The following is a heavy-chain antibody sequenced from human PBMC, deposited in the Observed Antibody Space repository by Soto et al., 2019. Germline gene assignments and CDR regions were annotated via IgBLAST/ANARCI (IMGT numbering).Heavy chain of an antibody. Sequence: ASVKVSCKASGYTFTNSGISWVRQAPGQGLEWMGWIGAYNGHTKYAQKLQGRVTMTTDTSTSTAYMELRSLKSDDTAVYYCARVPPGVGDGYNFRYYYGMDVWGQGTTVTVSS. CDR2: IGAYNGHT. J-gene: IGHJ6*02. CDR1: GYTFTNSG. D-gene: IGHD5-12*01. CDR3: ARVPPGVGDGYNFRYYYGMDV. V-gene: IGHV1-18*01.